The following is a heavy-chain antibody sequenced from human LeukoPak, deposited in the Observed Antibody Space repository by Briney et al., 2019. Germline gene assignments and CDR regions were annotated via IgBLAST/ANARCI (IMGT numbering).Heavy chain of an antibody. D-gene: IGHD3-10*01. V-gene: IGHV4-59*01. CDR1: GGSISSYY. J-gene: IGHJ5*02. CDR2: IYYSGST. Sequence: HPSETLPLTCTVSGGSISSYYWSWIRQPPGKGLEWIGYIYYSGSTNYNPSLTSRVTISVDTSKNQFSLKLSSATAADTAVYYCARGTYYYGSGSPNWFDPWGQGTLVTVSS. CDR3: ARGTYYYGSGSPNWFDP.